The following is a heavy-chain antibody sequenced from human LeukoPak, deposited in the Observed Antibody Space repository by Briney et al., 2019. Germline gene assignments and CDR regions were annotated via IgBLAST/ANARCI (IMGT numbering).Heavy chain of an antibody. CDR3: AGGRVIQADLDF. CDR2: IYGESTT. CDR1: GFSVRSNF. D-gene: IGHD2/OR15-2a*01. Sequence: GGSLRLSFVVSGFSVRSNFMNWVRQAPGKGLEWVSVIYGESTTYYAASVKGRFTISRDKSKNTVFLQMNSLRVEDTAVYYCAGGRVIQADLDFWGQGTLVTVSS. V-gene: IGHV3-53*01. J-gene: IGHJ4*02.